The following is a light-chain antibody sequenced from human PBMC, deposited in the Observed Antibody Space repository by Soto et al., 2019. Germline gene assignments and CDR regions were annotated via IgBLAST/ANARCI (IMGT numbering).Light chain of an antibody. CDR3: QQYNNWGGT. CDR1: QSVSSN. Sequence: EIVMTQSPATLSVSPGERATLSCRASQSVSSNLTWYQQKPGQAPRLLIYGASNRATGIPARFSGSGSGTEFTLTISSLQSEDFAVYYCQQYNNWGGTFGQGTKVEIK. V-gene: IGKV3-15*01. CDR2: GAS. J-gene: IGKJ1*01.